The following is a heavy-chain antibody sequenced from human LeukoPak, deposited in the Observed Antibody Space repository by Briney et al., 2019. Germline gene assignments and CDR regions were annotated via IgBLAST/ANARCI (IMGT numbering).Heavy chain of an antibody. D-gene: IGHD1-26*01. Sequence: PGGSLRLSCAASGFTFSGYEMNWVRQAPGKGLEWVSSISSSSNYIYYPDSVKGRFTISRDNAKNSLYLQMNSLRAEDTAVYYCARWSSGSQYFDYWGQGTLVTVSS. CDR2: ISSSSNYI. CDR3: ARWSSGSQYFDY. J-gene: IGHJ4*02. CDR1: GFTFSGYE. V-gene: IGHV3-21*01.